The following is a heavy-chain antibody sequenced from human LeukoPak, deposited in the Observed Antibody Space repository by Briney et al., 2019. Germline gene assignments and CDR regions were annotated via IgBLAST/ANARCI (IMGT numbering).Heavy chain of an antibody. Sequence: PGGSLRLTCAASGFTFSSYGMHWVRQAPGKGLEWVAVISYDGSNKYYADSVKGRFTISRDNSKNTLYLQMNSLRAEDTAVYYSAKESYYDSSGYYYNYYFDYWGQGTLVTVSS. V-gene: IGHV3-30*18. CDR3: AKESYYDSSGYYYNYYFDY. CDR1: GFTFSSYG. CDR2: ISYDGSNK. J-gene: IGHJ4*02. D-gene: IGHD3-22*01.